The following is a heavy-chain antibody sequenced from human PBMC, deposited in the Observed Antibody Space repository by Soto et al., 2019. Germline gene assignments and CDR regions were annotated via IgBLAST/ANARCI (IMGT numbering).Heavy chain of an antibody. CDR2: IYSSGTT. D-gene: IGHD1-1*01. CDR3: ATTTNVYYYYGMDV. CDR1: GGSISSGDYY. V-gene: IGHV4-30-4*01. Sequence: QVQLQESGPGLVKPSQTLSLTCTVSGGSISSGDYYWSWIRQPPGKGLEWIGYIYSSGTTYYNPSLKSRVTMSVDTSKNQFSLKLSSVTAADTAVYYCATTTNVYYYYGMDVWGQGTTVTVSS. J-gene: IGHJ6*02.